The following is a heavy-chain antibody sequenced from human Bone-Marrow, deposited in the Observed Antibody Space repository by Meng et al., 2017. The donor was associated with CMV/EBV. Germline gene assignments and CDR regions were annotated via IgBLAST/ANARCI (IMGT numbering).Heavy chain of an antibody. V-gene: IGHV3-23*01. CDR2: IGGSRGNT. CDR3: GVGGGVANGFDY. CDR1: GVSSRSYG. D-gene: IGHD5-12*01. J-gene: IGHJ4*02. Sequence: CAGSGVSSRSYGVSWVGQGTGKGRGWVIAIGGSRGNTHSEKAGKGRYTNTRNNSEKPLFLKLNAPGTEESAVYYCGVGGGVANGFDYWGQGTLVTVSS.